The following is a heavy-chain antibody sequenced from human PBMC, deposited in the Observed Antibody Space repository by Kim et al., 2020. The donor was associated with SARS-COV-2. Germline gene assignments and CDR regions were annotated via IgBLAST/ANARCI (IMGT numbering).Heavy chain of an antibody. V-gene: IGHV4-59*01. D-gene: IGHD3-22*01. J-gene: IGHJ6*02. CDR3: ARDYYQSSLSMDV. Sequence: DYNPSRKGRVTISIDTSNNRHSLSLDSVSAADTAIYYCARDYYQSSLSMDVWGQGTSVTVSS.